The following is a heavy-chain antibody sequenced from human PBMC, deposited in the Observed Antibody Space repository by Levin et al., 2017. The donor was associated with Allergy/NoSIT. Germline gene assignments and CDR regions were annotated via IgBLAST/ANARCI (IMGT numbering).Heavy chain of an antibody. Sequence: SETLSLTCTVSGGSISSGGYYWSWIRQHPGKGLEWIGYIYYSGNTYYNPSLKSRVLISVDTSENQFSLKLSSVTAADMAVYYCARRSSGHFDYWGQGTLVSVSS. CDR3: ARRSSGHFDY. CDR1: GGSISSGGYY. J-gene: IGHJ4*02. V-gene: IGHV4-31*03. D-gene: IGHD7-27*01. CDR2: IYYSGNT.